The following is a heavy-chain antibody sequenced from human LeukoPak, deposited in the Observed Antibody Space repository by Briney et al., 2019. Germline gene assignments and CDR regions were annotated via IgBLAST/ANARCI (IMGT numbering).Heavy chain of an antibody. CDR3: AKVFYVDTAMVPYFDY. J-gene: IGHJ4*02. CDR1: GFTFSSYG. D-gene: IGHD5-18*01. CDR2: IRYDGSNK. V-gene: IGHV3-30*02. Sequence: GGSLRLSCAASGFTFSSYGMHWVRQAPGKGLEWVAFIRYDGSNKYYADSVKGRFTISRDNSKNTLYLQMNSLRAEDTAVYYCAKVFYVDTAMVPYFDYWGQGTLVTVSS.